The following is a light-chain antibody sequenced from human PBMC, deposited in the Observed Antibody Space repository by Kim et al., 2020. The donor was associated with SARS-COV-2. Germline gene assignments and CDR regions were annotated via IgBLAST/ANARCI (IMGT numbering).Light chain of an antibody. V-gene: IGKV3-15*01. J-gene: IGKJ4*02. Sequence: SRGEGVTVACRGGQSVNSNVAWYRQKPGQAAGLRIYGASTRATGIPRGFSGSGSGTDFILTISSLQSEDFAVYYCQQYNNWPPWALGGGTGVGI. CDR1: QSVNSN. CDR2: GAS. CDR3: QQYNNWPPWA.